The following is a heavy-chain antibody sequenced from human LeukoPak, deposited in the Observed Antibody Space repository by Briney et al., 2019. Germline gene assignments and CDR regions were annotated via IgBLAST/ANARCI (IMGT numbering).Heavy chain of an antibody. V-gene: IGHV1-18*01. CDR2: ISGSNGNT. Sequence: ASVKVSCKASGYTFTRYGISWVRQAPGQGLEWMGWISGSNGNTNYAQKFQGRVTMTRDTSTSTVYMELSSLRSEDTAVYYCARGGVVPAAMPGYNWFDPWGQGTLVTVSS. D-gene: IGHD2-2*01. CDR3: ARGGVVPAAMPGYNWFDP. J-gene: IGHJ5*02. CDR1: GYTFTRYG.